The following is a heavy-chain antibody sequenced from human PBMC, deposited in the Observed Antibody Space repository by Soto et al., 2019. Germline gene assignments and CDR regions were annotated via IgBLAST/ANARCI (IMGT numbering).Heavy chain of an antibody. J-gene: IGHJ4*02. V-gene: IGHV4-4*07. CDR3: ARACSSTSCYDVFDY. D-gene: IGHD2-2*01. Sequence: QVQLQESGPGLVKPSETLSLTCTVSGGSISSSYWSWIRQPAGKGLEWIGRIYASGSTNYNPSLKSRVTMSVETSKNQFSLKLRSVTAAGTAVYYCARACSSTSCYDVFDYWGQGTLVTVSS. CDR1: GGSISSSY. CDR2: IYASGST.